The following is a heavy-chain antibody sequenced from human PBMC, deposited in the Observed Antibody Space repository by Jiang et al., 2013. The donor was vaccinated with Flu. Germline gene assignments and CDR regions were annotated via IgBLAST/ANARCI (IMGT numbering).Heavy chain of an antibody. CDR1: GGSFSGYY. J-gene: IGHJ6*02. Sequence: LLKPSETLSLTCAVYGGSFSGYYWSWIRQPPGKGLEWIGEINHSGSTNYNPSLKSRVTISVDTSKNQFSLKLSSVTAADTAVYYCARGPEYLVRGVTKYGMDVWGQGTTVTVSS. V-gene: IGHV4-34*01. CDR3: ARGPEYLVRGVTKYGMDV. D-gene: IGHD3-10*01. CDR2: INHSGST.